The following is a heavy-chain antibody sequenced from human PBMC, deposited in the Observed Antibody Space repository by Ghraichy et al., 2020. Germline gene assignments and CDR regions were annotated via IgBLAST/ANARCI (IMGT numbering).Heavy chain of an antibody. CDR3: ARGSHFWSGSLNWFDP. CDR1: GGSISSGDYY. J-gene: IGHJ5*02. D-gene: IGHD3-3*02. Sequence: SETLSLTCTVSGGSISSGDYYWSWIRQPPGKGLEWIGYIYYSGSTYYNPSLKSRVTISVDTSKNKFSLRLSSVTAADTAVYYCARGSHFWSGSLNWFDPWGQGTLVTVSS. CDR2: IYYSGST. V-gene: IGHV4-30-4*08.